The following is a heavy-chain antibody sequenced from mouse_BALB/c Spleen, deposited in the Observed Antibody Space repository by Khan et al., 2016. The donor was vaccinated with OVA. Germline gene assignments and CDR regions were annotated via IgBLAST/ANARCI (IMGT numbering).Heavy chain of an antibody. CDR3: ARVYGWDFDY. D-gene: IGHD2-10*02. CDR2: ISYSGNT. CDR1: GYSITSDYA. J-gene: IGHJ2*01. V-gene: IGHV3-2*02. Sequence: VQLKESGPGLVKPSQSLSLTCTVTGYSITSDYAWNWIRQFPGNKLEWMGFISYSGNTKYNPSLKSRISMNRDTSKNQFFLQLNSVTPEDTSTYYGARVYGWDFDYWGQGTTLIVSS.